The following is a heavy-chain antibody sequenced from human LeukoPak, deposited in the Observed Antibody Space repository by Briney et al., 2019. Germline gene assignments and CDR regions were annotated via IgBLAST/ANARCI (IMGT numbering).Heavy chain of an antibody. CDR2: INPNSGGT. CDR3: ARNGGLSVGNYYYYYMDV. Sequence: GASVKVSCKASGGTFSSYDISWVRQAPGQGLEWMGWINPNSGGTNYAQKFQGRVTMTRDTSISTAYMELSRLRSDDTAVYCCARNGGLSVGNYYYYYMDVWGKGTTVTVSS. D-gene: IGHD2-15*01. CDR1: GGTFSSYD. J-gene: IGHJ6*03. V-gene: IGHV1-2*02.